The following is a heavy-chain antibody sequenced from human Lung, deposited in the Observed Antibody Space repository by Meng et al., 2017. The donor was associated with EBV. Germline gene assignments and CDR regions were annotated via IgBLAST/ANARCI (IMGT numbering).Heavy chain of an antibody. CDR2: IYHSGST. CDR1: GGSISSRNW. Sequence: RLQGSGPGRVKPSGPLSLTCPVSGGSISSRNWWSWVRQPPGKGLEWIGEIYHSGSTNYNPSLKSRVTISVDKSKNQFSLKLSSVTAADTAVYYCARKAVLLWFGDTGGYFDYWGQGTLVTVSS. D-gene: IGHD3-10*01. CDR3: ARKAVLLWFGDTGGYFDY. J-gene: IGHJ4*02. V-gene: IGHV4-4*02.